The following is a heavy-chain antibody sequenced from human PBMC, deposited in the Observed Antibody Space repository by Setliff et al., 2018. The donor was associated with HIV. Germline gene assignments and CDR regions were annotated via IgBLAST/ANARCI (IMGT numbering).Heavy chain of an antibody. CDR3: ARGGGPDTNFDS. CDR2: IYYSGST. J-gene: IGHJ4*02. CDR1: GETIRNGFYY. V-gene: IGHV4-39*07. Sequence: SETLSLTLQETFTEAGETIRNGFYYWHWMRQPPGKGLEWIGSIYYSGSTHYKSSLKSRVTISVDTSKNQFSLRLSSVTAADTAVYYCARGGGPDTNFDSWGRGTLVTVSS.